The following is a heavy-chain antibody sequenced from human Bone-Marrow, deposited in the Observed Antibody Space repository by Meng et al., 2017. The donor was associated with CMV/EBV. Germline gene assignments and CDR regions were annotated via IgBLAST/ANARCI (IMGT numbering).Heavy chain of an antibody. CDR3: ASKGDYLGN. Sequence: GSLRLSCAVYGGSFSGYYWSWIRQPPGKGLEWIGEINHSGSTNYNPSLKSRVTISVDTSKNQFSLKLSSVTAADTAVYYCASKGDYLGNWGQGTLVTVSS. CDR2: INHSGST. CDR1: GGSFSGYY. J-gene: IGHJ4*02. V-gene: IGHV4-34*01. D-gene: IGHD4-17*01.